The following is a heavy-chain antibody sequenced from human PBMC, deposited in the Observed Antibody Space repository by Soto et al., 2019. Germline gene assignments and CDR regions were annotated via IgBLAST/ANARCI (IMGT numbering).Heavy chain of an antibody. V-gene: IGHV3-11*01. J-gene: IGHJ4*02. Sequence: QVQLVESGGGLVKPGGSLRLSCAASGFTFSGYNMSWIRQAPGKGLEWVSYITSSGSNTFDAESVKGRFTISRDNTMNLLYLQMTSLSAEDTAVYYCARRGTSSSAHHFDHWGQGTLVTVSS. CDR1: GFTFSGYN. D-gene: IGHD6-6*01. CDR3: ARRGTSSSAHHFDH. CDR2: ITSSGSNT.